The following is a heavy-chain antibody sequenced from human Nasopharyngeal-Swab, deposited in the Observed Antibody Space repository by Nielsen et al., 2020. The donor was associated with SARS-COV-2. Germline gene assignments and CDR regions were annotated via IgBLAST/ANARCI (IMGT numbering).Heavy chain of an antibody. D-gene: IGHD6-6*01. CDR3: ARSDIAARAIDY. CDR2: INPSGGST. V-gene: IGHV1-46*01. J-gene: IGHJ4*02. Sequence: ASVKVSCKASGYTFTSYYMYWVRQAPGQGLEWMGIINPSGGSTSYAQKFQGRVTMTRDTSTSTVYMELSSLRSEDTAVYYCARSDIAARAIDYWGQGTLVTVSS. CDR1: GYTFTSYY.